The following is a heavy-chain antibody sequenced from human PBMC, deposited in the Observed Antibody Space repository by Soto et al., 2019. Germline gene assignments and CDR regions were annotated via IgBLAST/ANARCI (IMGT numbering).Heavy chain of an antibody. D-gene: IGHD5-18*01. V-gene: IGHV1-46*03. CDR2: INPSGGST. CDR1: GYTFTGYY. J-gene: IGHJ5*02. Sequence: GASVKVSCKASGYTFTGYYMHWVRQAPGQGLEWMGIINPSGGSTSYAQKFQGRVTMTRDTSTSTVYMELSSLRSEDTAVYYCARVYPSDTRYGYVGNNLFDPWGQGTLVTVSS. CDR3: ARVYPSDTRYGYVGNNLFDP.